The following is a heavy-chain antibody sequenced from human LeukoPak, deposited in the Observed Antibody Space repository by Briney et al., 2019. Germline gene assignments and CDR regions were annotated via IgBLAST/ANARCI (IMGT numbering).Heavy chain of an antibody. CDR1: GFTFSSYA. CDR3: ARDTLGPFDDY. CDR2: ISYDGSNN. J-gene: IGHJ4*02. Sequence: GRSLRLSCAASGFTFSSYAMHWVRQAPGKGLEWVAVISYDGSNNYYADSVKGRFTISRDNSKNTLYLQMNSLRAEDTAVYYCARDTLGPFDDYWGQGTLVTVSS. D-gene: IGHD7-27*01. V-gene: IGHV3-30-3*01.